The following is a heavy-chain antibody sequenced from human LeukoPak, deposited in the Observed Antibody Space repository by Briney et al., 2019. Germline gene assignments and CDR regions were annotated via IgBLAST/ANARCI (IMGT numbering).Heavy chain of an antibody. CDR1: GFTFSSYS. V-gene: IGHV3-21*01. D-gene: IGHD2-15*01. J-gene: IGHJ4*02. CDR3: ARDMGYCSGGSCYAYFVY. Sequence: GGSLRLSCAASGFTFSSYSMNWVRQAPGKGLEWVSSISSSSSYIYYADSVKGRFTISRDNAKNSLYLQMNSLRAEDTAVYYCARDMGYCSGGSCYAYFVYWGQGTLVTVSS. CDR2: ISSSSSYI.